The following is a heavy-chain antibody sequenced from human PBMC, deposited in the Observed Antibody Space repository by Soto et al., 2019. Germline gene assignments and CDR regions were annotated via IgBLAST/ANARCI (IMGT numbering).Heavy chain of an antibody. CDR1: GGSFSGYY. CDR3: ARGSRGYDFYVY. J-gene: IGHJ4*02. Sequence: QVQLQQWGAGLLKPSETLSLTCAVYGGSFSGYYWSWIRQPPGKGLEWIGEINHSGSTNYNPSLKSRVTISVDTSKNQFSLELSSVTAADTAVYYCARGSRGYDFYVYWGQGTLVTVSS. V-gene: IGHV4-34*01. CDR2: INHSGST. D-gene: IGHD3-3*01.